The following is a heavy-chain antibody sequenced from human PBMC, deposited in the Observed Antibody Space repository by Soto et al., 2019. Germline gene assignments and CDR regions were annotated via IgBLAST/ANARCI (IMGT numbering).Heavy chain of an antibody. CDR3: AGLKSWQIVEDRADRGRHLFDR. V-gene: IGHV4-30-4*01. D-gene: IGHD2-21*01. CDR1: GGSISSGNYF. CDR2: IYYSGSA. J-gene: IGHJ5*02. Sequence: SATPSLTCSVSGGSISSGNYFWSWIRQPPGKGLEWTGHIYYSGSAYYNPSLERRITMSVDTSKKQFSLKLTSVTAADTAIYYCAGLKSWQIVEDRADRGRHLFDRRGKGPWVTV.